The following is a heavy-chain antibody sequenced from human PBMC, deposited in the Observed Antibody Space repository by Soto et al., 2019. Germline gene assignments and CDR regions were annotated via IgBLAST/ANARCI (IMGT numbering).Heavy chain of an antibody. CDR2: IWYDGSNK. Sequence: QVQLVESGGGVVQPGRSLRLSCAASGFTFSSYGMHWVRQAPGKGLEWVAVIWYDGSNKYYADSVKGRFTISRDNSKNTLYLQMNSLRAEDTAVYYCARDMGMGAFDIRGQGTMVTVSS. CDR3: ARDMGMGAFDI. J-gene: IGHJ3*02. V-gene: IGHV3-33*01. D-gene: IGHD6-13*01. CDR1: GFTFSSYG.